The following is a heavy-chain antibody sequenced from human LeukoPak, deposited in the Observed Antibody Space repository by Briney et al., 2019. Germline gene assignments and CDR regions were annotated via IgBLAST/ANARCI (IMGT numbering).Heavy chain of an antibody. Sequence: PGGSLRLSCAASGFTFSSYWMHWVRHARGKGLVWVSHIKHDGSNTNYADSVKGRFTISRDNAKNTLYLQMNSLRAEDTAVYSCARTRYSNAYDYWGQGTLVTVSS. D-gene: IGHD5-18*01. V-gene: IGHV3-74*01. J-gene: IGHJ4*02. CDR3: ARTRYSNAYDY. CDR2: IKHDGSNT. CDR1: GFTFSSYW.